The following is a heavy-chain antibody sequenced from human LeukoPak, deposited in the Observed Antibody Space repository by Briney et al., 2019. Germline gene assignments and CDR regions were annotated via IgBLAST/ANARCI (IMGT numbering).Heavy chain of an antibody. CDR1: GGSISSGGYS. Sequence: PSETLSLTCTVSGGSISSGGYSWSWIRQHPGKGLEWIGYIYYSGSTYYNPSLKSRVTISVDTSKNQFSLKLSSVTAADTAVYYCAMGEWLVREGYFDYWGQGTLVTVSS. V-gene: IGHV4-31*03. D-gene: IGHD6-19*01. CDR2: IYYSGST. CDR3: AMGEWLVREGYFDY. J-gene: IGHJ4*02.